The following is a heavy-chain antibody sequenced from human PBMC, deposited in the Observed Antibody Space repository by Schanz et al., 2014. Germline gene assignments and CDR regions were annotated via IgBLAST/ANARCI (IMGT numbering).Heavy chain of an antibody. CDR2: IGSSSSRI. Sequence: EVQLVESGGGLVQPGGSLRLSCAASGFRFSTSTRHWVRQAPGKGLEWISYIGSSSSRIDHADSVKGRFTISRDNSKNTLYLQMNSLRAEDTAVYYCAKGRFGELSAFDIWGQGTMVAVSS. J-gene: IGHJ3*02. CDR3: AKGRFGELSAFDI. D-gene: IGHD3-10*01. CDR1: GFRFSTST. V-gene: IGHV3-48*01.